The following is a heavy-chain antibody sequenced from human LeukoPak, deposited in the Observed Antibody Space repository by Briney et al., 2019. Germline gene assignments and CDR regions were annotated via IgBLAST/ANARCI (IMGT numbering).Heavy chain of an antibody. J-gene: IGHJ4*02. V-gene: IGHV3-53*01. CDR1: GFTFGDYA. CDR2: IYSGGST. CDR3: ARDVSGWLNY. D-gene: IGHD6-19*01. Sequence: GRSLRLSCTASGFTFGDYAMSWVRQAPGKGLEWVSVIYSGGSTYYADSVKGRFTISRDNSKNTLYLQMNSLRAEDTAVYYCARDVSGWLNYWGQGTLVTVSS.